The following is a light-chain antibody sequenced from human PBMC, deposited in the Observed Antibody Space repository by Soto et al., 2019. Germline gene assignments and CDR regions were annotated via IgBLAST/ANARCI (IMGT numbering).Light chain of an antibody. V-gene: IGLV2-14*01. J-gene: IGLJ1*01. CDR2: EVS. CDR3: SSYSSTSTLYV. CDR1: NSDIGTYNY. Sequence: QSSLTQPASKSGSPERSITIACTGSNSDIGTYNYVSWYQQLPGKAPKLVISEVSHRPSGISGRFSGSKSGNASPLTISGLQAEDEATYYCSSYSSTSTLYVYGPGTNFTV.